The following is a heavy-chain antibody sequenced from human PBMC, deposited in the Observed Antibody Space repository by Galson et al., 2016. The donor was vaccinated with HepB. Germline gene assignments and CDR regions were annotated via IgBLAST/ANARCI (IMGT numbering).Heavy chain of an antibody. CDR1: GGTFSNYW. Sequence: SLRLSCAVSGGTFSNYWMSWVRQAPGKGLEWLANIKGDGSEKNYVDSVKGRFAISRDNAKNSLSLQMNGLRTEDTALYYCTGSTGWLPEHWGQGSLVTVSS. CDR3: TGSTGWLPEH. CDR2: IKGDGSEK. V-gene: IGHV3-7*03. D-gene: IGHD3-22*01. J-gene: IGHJ4*02.